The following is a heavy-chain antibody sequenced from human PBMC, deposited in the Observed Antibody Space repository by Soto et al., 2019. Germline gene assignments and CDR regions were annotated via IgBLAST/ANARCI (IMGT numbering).Heavy chain of an antibody. D-gene: IGHD2-15*01. CDR1: GGSFSGYY. CDR3: ARNHKNSGAYKTHGMDV. Sequence: PSETLSLTCAVYGGSFSGYYWSWIRQPPGKGLEWIGEINHSGSTNYNPSLKSRVTISVDTSKNQFSLKLSSVTAAAPAGYYCARNHKNSGAYKTHGMDVWGQGNTVTVS. V-gene: IGHV4-34*01. J-gene: IGHJ6*02. CDR2: INHSGST.